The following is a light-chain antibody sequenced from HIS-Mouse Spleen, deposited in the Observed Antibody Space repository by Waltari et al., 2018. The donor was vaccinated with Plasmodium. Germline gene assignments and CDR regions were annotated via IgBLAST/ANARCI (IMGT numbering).Light chain of an antibody. Sequence: SYELTQPPSVSVSPGQTARITCSADALPKKYAYWYQQNSGQAPVLVIYEDSKRPSGIPERFSGSSSGTMATLTISGAQVEDEADYYCYSTDSSGNHRVFGGGTKLTVL. V-gene: IGLV3-10*01. CDR1: ALPKKY. CDR3: YSTDSSGNHRV. CDR2: EDS. J-gene: IGLJ3*02.